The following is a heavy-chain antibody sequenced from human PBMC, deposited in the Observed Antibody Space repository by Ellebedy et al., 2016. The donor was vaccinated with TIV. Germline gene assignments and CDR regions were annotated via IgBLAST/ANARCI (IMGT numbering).Heavy chain of an antibody. V-gene: IGHV1-8*01. CDR1: GYTFTSYD. J-gene: IGHJ4*02. D-gene: IGHD6-13*01. Sequence: AASVKVSCKASGYTFTSYDIHWVRQAAGQGLEWMGWVNPNSGYTGYAQKFQGRVTMTRDPSISTAYMELSSLRSEDTAMYYCAAYSGNWYGGGDDYWGQGTLVTVSS. CDR2: VNPNSGYT. CDR3: AAYSGNWYGGGDDY.